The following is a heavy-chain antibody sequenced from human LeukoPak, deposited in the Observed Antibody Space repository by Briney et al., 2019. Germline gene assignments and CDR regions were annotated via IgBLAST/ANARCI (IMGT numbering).Heavy chain of an antibody. V-gene: IGHV5-51*01. CDR1: GYRFTSSW. Sequence: GESLKISCKGSGYRFTSSWIGWVRQMPGKALEWIGIIYPGDSDTRYSPSFQGQVTISDDKSISTAYLQWDSLKASDTAIYYCARSGVVGGAYYFDYWGQGTLVTVSS. D-gene: IGHD2-15*01. CDR3: ARSGVVGGAYYFDY. CDR2: IYPGDSDT. J-gene: IGHJ4*02.